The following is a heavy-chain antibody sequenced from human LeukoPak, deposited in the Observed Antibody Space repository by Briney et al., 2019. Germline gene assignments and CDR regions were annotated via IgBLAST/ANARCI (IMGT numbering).Heavy chain of an antibody. CDR2: FDPEDGET. CDR3: ATDSPSSRWTCMDV. V-gene: IGHV1-24*01. J-gene: IGHJ6*02. Sequence: ASVKVSCKVSGYTLTELSMHWVRQAPGKGLEWMGGFDPEDGETIYAQKFQGRVTMTEDTSTDTAYMELSSLRSEDTAVYYCATDSPSSRWTCMDVWGQGTTVTVSS. D-gene: IGHD6-13*01. CDR1: GYTLTELS.